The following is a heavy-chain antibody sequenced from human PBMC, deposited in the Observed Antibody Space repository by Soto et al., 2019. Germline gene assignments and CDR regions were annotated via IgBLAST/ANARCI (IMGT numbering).Heavy chain of an antibody. CDR3: AKEWKQLDWAYYYYGMDV. J-gene: IGHJ6*02. Sequence: PGGSLRLSCAASGFTFSIYGMHWVRHAPGKGLEWVAVISYDGSNKYYADSVKGRFTISRDNSKNTLYLQMNSLRAEDTAVYYCAKEWKQLDWAYYYYGMDVWGQGTTVTVSS. CDR1: GFTFSIYG. D-gene: IGHD6-13*01. CDR2: ISYDGSNK. V-gene: IGHV3-30*18.